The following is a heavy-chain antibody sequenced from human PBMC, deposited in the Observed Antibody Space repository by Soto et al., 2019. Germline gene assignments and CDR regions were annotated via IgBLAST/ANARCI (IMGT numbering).Heavy chain of an antibody. J-gene: IGHJ5*02. V-gene: IGHV1-8*01. D-gene: IGHD3-16*01. CDR3: ATMIRGLIHWLDP. CDR1: GDTLSNFD. CDR2: MYPNNGQT. Sequence: QVQLVQSGAEVKRPGASVKVSCKASGDTLSNFDFNWVRQATGQGPEWMGWMYPNNGQTAYARTFQGIVTMTWNSSTRTAYMELSSLTSEDTAVYYCATMIRGLIHWLDPWGQGTLVTVSS.